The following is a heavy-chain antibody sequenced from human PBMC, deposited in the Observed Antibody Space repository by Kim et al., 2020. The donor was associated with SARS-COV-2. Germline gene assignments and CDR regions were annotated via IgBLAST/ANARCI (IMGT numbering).Heavy chain of an antibody. V-gene: IGHV3-11*01. Sequence: GGSLRLSCAASGFTFSDHYMNWIRQAPGKGLEWFSYISSSGGTINYADSVKGRFTISRDNTKNSLYLQMNSLRVEDTGVYYCAREDPTGYWSQATLVTVSA. CDR1: GFTFSDHY. J-gene: IGHJ4*02. CDR2: ISSSGGTI. CDR3: AREDPTGY.